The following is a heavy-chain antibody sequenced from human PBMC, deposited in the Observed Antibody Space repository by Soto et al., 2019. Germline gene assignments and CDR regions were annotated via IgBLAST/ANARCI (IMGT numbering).Heavy chain of an antibody. CDR1: GFTFSNFW. CDR3: AAVITIWSLDF. V-gene: IGHV3-7*01. Sequence: VQLVESGGGLVQPGGSLRLSCAASGFTFSNFWMSWVRQTPGKGLEWVAKIKQDESEIYYAGSVRGRFTISRDNAKNSLYLHMNSLRVEDTAVYYCAAVITIWSLDFWGPGTMVTVSS. D-gene: IGHD3-3*01. J-gene: IGHJ3*01. CDR2: IKQDESEI.